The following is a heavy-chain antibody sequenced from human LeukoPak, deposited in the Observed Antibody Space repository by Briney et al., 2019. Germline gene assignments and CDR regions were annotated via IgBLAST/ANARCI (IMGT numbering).Heavy chain of an antibody. V-gene: IGHV5-51*01. CDR3: ARRAAGGTYFDY. Sequence: GESLKISCEVSGYSFASYWIGWVRQMPGKGLEWMGIIYPGDSDTTYSPSFQGQVTISADKSISTAYLQWSSLRASDTAIYYCARRAAGGTYFDYWGQGTLVTVSS. D-gene: IGHD6-13*01. CDR1: GYSFASYW. CDR2: IYPGDSDT. J-gene: IGHJ4*02.